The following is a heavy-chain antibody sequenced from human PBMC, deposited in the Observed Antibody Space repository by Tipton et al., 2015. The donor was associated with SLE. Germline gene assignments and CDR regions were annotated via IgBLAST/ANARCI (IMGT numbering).Heavy chain of an antibody. CDR1: GASVNTDRFY. V-gene: IGHV4-39*01. CDR3: ARVAPAEVFDY. D-gene: IGHD2-2*01. J-gene: IGHJ4*02. CDR2: VYFTGRT. Sequence: TLSLTCTVSGASVNTDRFYWGWIRQPPGKGLEWIGNVYFTGRTDYNPSLESRVIISIDTSSNEFSLKLTSVTAADTAVYYCARVAPAEVFDYWGQGTLVTVSS.